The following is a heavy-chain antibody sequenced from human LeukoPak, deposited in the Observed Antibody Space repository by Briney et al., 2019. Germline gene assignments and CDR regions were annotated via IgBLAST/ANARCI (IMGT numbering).Heavy chain of an antibody. CDR2: IKEDASEK. Sequence: GGSLRLSCAASGFIFNSYWMSWVRQAPGKGLGWVANIKEDASEKYYVDSVKGRFTISRDNAKNSLYLQMNSLRAEDTAVYYCATGLMGGDFWRQGTLVTVSS. CDR3: ATGLMGGDF. J-gene: IGHJ4*02. V-gene: IGHV3-7*01. CDR1: GFIFNSYW. D-gene: IGHD2-8*01.